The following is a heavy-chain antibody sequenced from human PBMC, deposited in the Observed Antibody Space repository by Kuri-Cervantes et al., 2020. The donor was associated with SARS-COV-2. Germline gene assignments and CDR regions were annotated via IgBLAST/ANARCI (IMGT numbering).Heavy chain of an antibody. J-gene: IGHJ4*02. V-gene: IGHV1-69*05. CDR2: IIPIFGTA. CDR3: ARAVTDDSSGYKYYFDY. Sequence: SVKVSCKASGGTFSSYAISWVRQAPGQGLEWMGGIIPIFGTANYAQKFQGRVTITTDESTSTAYMELSSLRSEDTAVYYCARAVTDDSSGYKYYFDYWGQGTLVTVS. CDR1: GGTFSSYA. D-gene: IGHD3-22*01.